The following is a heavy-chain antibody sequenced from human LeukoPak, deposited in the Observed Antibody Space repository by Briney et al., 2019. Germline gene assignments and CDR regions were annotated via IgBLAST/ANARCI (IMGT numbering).Heavy chain of an antibody. CDR2: IYSGCDR. CDR1: DFRVTSYY. J-gene: IGHJ4*02. V-gene: IGHV3-53*01. CDR3: ARSTYCSSTSCSFDY. Sequence: SGGSPRLLCAPPDFRVTSYYMGWVRQAPGQGLDWVSLIYSGCDRYYADAVKGRFTISRDTSKNTLDLQMNSLRPEDTAVYYCARSTYCSSTSCSFDYWGQGTLVTVSS. D-gene: IGHD2-2*01.